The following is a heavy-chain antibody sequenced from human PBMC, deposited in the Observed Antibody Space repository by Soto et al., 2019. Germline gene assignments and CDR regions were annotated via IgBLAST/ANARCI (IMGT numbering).Heavy chain of an antibody. J-gene: IGHJ4*02. CDR2: ITPMFGTP. V-gene: IGHV1-69*13. Sequence: SVKVSCKASGGTFSRYTITWVRQAPGQGLEWMGGITPMFGTPNYAQKFQGRVTITADESTSTAYMELSSLRSEDTAMYYCARDGTLYDSSAYYYLYWGQGTLVTVSS. D-gene: IGHD3-22*01. CDR1: GGTFSRYT. CDR3: ARDGTLYDSSAYYYLY.